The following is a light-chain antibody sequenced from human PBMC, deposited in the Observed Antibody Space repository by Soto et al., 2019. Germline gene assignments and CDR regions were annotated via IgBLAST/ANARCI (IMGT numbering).Light chain of an antibody. J-gene: IGKJ4*01. CDR2: AAS. CDR3: QQDYTFPLT. V-gene: IGKV3D-7*01. Sequence: EIVMTQSPATLSLSPGDRATLSCRASQSVSSSYLSWYQQKPGQAPRLLIYAASTRATDIPARFSGSGSGTDFGLTISSLQPEDFAVYYCQQDYTFPLTFGGGTKVEIK. CDR1: QSVSSSY.